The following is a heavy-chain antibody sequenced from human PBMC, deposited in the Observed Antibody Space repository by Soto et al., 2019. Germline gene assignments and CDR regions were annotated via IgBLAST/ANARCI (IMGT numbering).Heavy chain of an antibody. CDR1: GGSVSSGCYY. D-gene: IGHD6-19*01. CDR2: IYYSRST. V-gene: IGHV4-61*01. J-gene: IGHJ4*02. CDR3: ARYYWGIAEAGTFDY. Sequence: PSETLSLTCTVSGGSVSSGCYYWSWLRQPPGKGLEWIGYIYYSRSTNYNPSLKSRVTISVDTSKNQFSLKLSSVTAADTAVYYCARYYWGIAEAGTFDYWGQGTLVTGSS.